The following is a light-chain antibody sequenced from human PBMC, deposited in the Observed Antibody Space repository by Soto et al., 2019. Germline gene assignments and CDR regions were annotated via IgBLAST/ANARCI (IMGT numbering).Light chain of an antibody. J-gene: IGLJ2*01. Sequence: QSVLTQPPSASGSPGQSVTISCTGTSSDVGGYNYVSWYQQHPGKAPKLMIYEVSKRLSGVPDRFSGSKSGNTASLTGSGLQAEDEADYYCSSYAGSNNVVFGGGTKLTVL. CDR3: SSYAGSNNVV. CDR2: EVS. CDR1: SSDVGGYNY. V-gene: IGLV2-8*01.